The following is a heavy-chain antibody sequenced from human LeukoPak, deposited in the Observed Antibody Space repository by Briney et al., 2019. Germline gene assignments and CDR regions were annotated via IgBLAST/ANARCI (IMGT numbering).Heavy chain of an antibody. CDR1: GYTLTELS. CDR2: FDPEDGET. D-gene: IGHD3-3*01. Sequence: ASVKVSCKVSGYTLTELSMHWVRQAPGKGLEWMGGFDPEDGETIYAQKFQGRVTMTEDTSTDTAYMELSSLRSEDTAVYYCATISDFWSKPHDAFDIWSQGTMVTVSS. CDR3: ATISDFWSKPHDAFDI. J-gene: IGHJ3*02. V-gene: IGHV1-24*01.